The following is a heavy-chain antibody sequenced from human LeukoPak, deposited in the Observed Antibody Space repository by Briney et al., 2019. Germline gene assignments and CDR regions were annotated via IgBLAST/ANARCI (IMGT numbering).Heavy chain of an antibody. CDR1: GYEFSSYG. D-gene: IGHD3-16*02. CDR3: AKDSPRDDDVRGSYRYSRRGLDN. CDR2: ISDYNGET. Sequence: GASVKVSCKASGYEFSSYGISWVRQAPGQGLEWMGWISDYNGETNYAEKVQGRLTMTTEKAKSIAYLELRSLTSDDKDVYYCAKDSPRDDDVRGSYRYSRRGLDNWGQGTLAIASS. J-gene: IGHJ4*02. V-gene: IGHV1-18*01.